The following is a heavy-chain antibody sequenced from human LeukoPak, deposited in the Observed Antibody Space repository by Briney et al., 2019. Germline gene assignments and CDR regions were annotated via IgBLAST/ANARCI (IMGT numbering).Heavy chain of an antibody. Sequence: KSSETLSLTGAVYGGSFSGYYWSWIRQPPGKGLEWIGEINHSGSTNYNPSLKNRVIISVDTSKNPFSLKLSSVTAADTAVYYCARDNCSGGSCLSLVYGMDVWGQGTTLTVSS. V-gene: IGHV4-34*01. J-gene: IGHJ6*02. D-gene: IGHD2-15*01. CDR3: ARDNCSGGSCLSLVYGMDV. CDR1: GGSFSGYY. CDR2: INHSGST.